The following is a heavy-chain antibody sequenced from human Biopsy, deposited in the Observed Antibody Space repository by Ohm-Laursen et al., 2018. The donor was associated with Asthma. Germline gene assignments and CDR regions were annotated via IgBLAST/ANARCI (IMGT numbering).Heavy chain of an antibody. CDR3: ARDEGIVGATPDDAPYYYYYGMDV. D-gene: IGHD1-26*01. V-gene: IGHV1-3*01. CDR1: GYNFISFA. J-gene: IGHJ6*02. CDR2: INAGNGNT. Sequence: GASVKVSCNASGYNFISFAIHWVRQAPGQRLEWMGWINAGNGNTKYSQKFQGRLTISRDTSASTAYMELSSLRSEDTAVYYCARDEGIVGATPDDAPYYYYYGMDVWGQGTTVTVSS.